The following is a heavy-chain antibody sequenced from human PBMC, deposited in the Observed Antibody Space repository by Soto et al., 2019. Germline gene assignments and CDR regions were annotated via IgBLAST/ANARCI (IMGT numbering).Heavy chain of an antibody. CDR3: ARAEAGTVYYYYYYMDV. Sequence: SETLSLTCAVYGGSFSGYYLSWIRQPPGKGLEWIGEINHSGSTNYNPSLKSRVTISVDTSKNQFSLKLSSVTAADTAVYYCARAEAGTVYYYYYYMDVWGKGTTVTVSS. V-gene: IGHV4-34*01. CDR2: INHSGST. D-gene: IGHD1-1*01. J-gene: IGHJ6*03. CDR1: GGSFSGYY.